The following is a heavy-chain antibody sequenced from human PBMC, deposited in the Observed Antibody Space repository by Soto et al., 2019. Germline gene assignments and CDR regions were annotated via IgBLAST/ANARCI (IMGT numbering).Heavy chain of an antibody. Sequence: QVQLVESGGGVVQPGRSLRLSCAASGFTFSSYGMHWVRQAPGKGLEWVAVIWYDGSNKYYADSVKGRFTISRDNSKNTLYLQMNSLRAEDAAVCYCARGDYGDYPYYFDYWGQGNLVTVSS. D-gene: IGHD4-17*01. V-gene: IGHV3-33*01. CDR3: ARGDYGDYPYYFDY. J-gene: IGHJ4*02. CDR2: IWYDGSNK. CDR1: GFTFSSYG.